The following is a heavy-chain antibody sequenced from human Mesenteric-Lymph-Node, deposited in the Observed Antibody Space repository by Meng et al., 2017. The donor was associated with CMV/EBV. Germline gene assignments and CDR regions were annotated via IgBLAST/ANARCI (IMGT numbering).Heavy chain of an antibody. CDR2: IIPIIGRP. D-gene: IGHD3-16*01. J-gene: IGHJ5*01. CDR1: GGTLSSYV. CDR3: ASDITGNSYAYDS. V-gene: IGHV1-69*04. Sequence: SAMVPCKASGGTLSSYVISWVRQAPGQGLEWMGRIIPIIGRPHHAQRFQDRVSITADKATSTVYMELRTLTSEDTAVYFCASDITGNSYAYDSWGQGTLVTVSS.